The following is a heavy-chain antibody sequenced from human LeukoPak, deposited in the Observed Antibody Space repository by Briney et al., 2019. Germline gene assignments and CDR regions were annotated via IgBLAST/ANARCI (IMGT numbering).Heavy chain of an antibody. J-gene: IGHJ1*01. CDR1: GFTFSSYE. V-gene: IGHV3-48*03. D-gene: IGHD4-17*01. Sequence: GGSLRLSCAASGFTFSSYEMNWVRQAPGKGLEWVSYISSSGSTIYYADSVKGRFTISRDNAKNSLHLQMNSLRAEDTAVYYCARNGDYEYFQHWGQGTLVTVSS. CDR2: ISSSGSTI. CDR3: ARNGDYEYFQH.